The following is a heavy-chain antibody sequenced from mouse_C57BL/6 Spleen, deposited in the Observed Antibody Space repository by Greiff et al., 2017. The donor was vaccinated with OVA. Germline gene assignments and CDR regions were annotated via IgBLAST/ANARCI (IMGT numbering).Heavy chain of an antibody. CDR2: FYPGSGSI. Sequence: QVHVKQSGAELVKPGASVKLSCKASGYTFTEYTIHWVKQRSGQGLEWIGWFYPGSGSIKNNEKFKDKATLTADKSSSTVYMELSRLTSEDSAVYFCARHEDNDYDAYYFDYWGQGTTLTVSS. CDR1: GYTFTEYT. J-gene: IGHJ2*01. V-gene: IGHV1-62-2*01. D-gene: IGHD2-4*01. CDR3: ARHEDNDYDAYYFDY.